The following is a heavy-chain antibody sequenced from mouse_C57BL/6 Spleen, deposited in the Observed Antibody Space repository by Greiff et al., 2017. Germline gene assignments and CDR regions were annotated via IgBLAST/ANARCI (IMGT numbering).Heavy chain of an antibody. D-gene: IGHD4-1*01. Sequence: DVKLVESGGGLVKPGGSLKLSCAASGFTFSSYAMSWVRQTPEKRLEWVATISDGGSYTYYPDNVKGRFTISRDNAKNNLYLQMSHLKSEDTAMYYCAREGDLGRRWYFDVWGTGTTVTVSS. J-gene: IGHJ1*03. CDR3: AREGDLGRRWYFDV. CDR2: ISDGGSYT. V-gene: IGHV5-4*01. CDR1: GFTFSSYA.